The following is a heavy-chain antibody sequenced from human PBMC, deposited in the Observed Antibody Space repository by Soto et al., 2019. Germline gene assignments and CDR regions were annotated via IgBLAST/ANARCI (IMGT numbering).Heavy chain of an antibody. D-gene: IGHD3-10*01. Sequence: EVQLVESGGGLVQPGGSLRLSCAASGFTVSSNYMSWVRQAPGKGLEWVSVIYSGGSTYYADSVKGRFTISRHNSKNTLYLQMNSLRAEDTAVYYCAREGSSQIWFGEGPSSYYMDVWGKGTTVTVSS. J-gene: IGHJ6*03. CDR1: GFTVSSNY. V-gene: IGHV3-53*04. CDR2: IYSGGST. CDR3: AREGSSQIWFGEGPSSYYMDV.